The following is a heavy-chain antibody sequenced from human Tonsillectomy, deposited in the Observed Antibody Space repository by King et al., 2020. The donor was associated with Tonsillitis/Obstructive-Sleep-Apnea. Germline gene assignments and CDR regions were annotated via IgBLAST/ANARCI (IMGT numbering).Heavy chain of an antibody. D-gene: IGHD2-8*01. CDR3: ARELRPRCFNGVCFPFDS. J-gene: IGHJ4*02. CDR1: GFTFSTYA. V-gene: IGHV3-30*04. Sequence: QLVQSGGGVVHPGGSLRLYCAASGFTFSTYAMHWVRQAPGKGLEWVAVISYEGSNKYYADSVKGRFTISRDNSKNTLYLQMNILRAEDTAVFYCARELRPRCFNGVCFPFDSWGQGTLVTVSS. CDR2: ISYEGSNK.